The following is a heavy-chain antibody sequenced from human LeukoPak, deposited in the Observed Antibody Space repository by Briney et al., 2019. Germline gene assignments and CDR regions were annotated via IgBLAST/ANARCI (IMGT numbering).Heavy chain of an antibody. Sequence: SETLSLTCTVSGGSISSSSYYWGWIRQPPGKGLEWIGSIYYSGSTYYNPSLKSRVTISVDTSKNQFSLKLSSVTAADTAVYYCARSTADYYGSGRNNRFDPWGQGTLVTVSS. J-gene: IGHJ5*02. CDR1: GGSISSSSYY. CDR3: ARSTADYYGSGRNNRFDP. V-gene: IGHV4-39*01. CDR2: IYYSGST. D-gene: IGHD3-10*01.